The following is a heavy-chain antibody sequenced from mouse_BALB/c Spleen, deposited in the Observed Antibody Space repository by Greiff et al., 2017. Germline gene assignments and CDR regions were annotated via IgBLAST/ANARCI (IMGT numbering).Heavy chain of an antibody. J-gene: IGHJ2*01. D-gene: IGHD2-2*01. V-gene: IGHV1-55*01. CDR2: IYPGSGST. Sequence: QVQLQQPGAELVKPGTSVKLSCKASGYNFTSYWINWVKLRPGHGLEWIGDIYPGSGSTNYNEKFKSKATLTVDTSSSTAYMQLSSLASEDSALYYCARWGLLDYWGQGTTLTVSS. CDR3: ARWGLLDY. CDR1: GYNFTSYW.